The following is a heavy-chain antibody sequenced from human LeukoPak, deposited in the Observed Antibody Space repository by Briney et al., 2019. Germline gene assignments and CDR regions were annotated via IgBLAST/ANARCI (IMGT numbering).Heavy chain of an antibody. CDR1: GFTVSSNH. CDR2: FYTGGDT. D-gene: IGHD3-22*01. V-gene: IGHV3-53*01. J-gene: IGHJ4*02. Sequence: GGSLRLSCAASGFTVSSNHMSWVRQAPGKGLEWVSVFYTGGDTYYADSVKGRFTISRDNSKNTLYLQMNSLRAEDTALYYCARAEYYYDSSGYSQAFNYWGQGTLVTVSS. CDR3: ARAEYYYDSSGYSQAFNY.